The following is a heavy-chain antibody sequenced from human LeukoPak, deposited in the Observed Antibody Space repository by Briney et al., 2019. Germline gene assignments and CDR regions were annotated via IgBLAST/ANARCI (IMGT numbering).Heavy chain of an antibody. D-gene: IGHD2-21*01. CDR1: GGSVSSGSYY. J-gene: IGHJ4*02. CDR3: ARGTGLWFNFDY. Sequence: SETLSLTCTVSGGSVSSGSYYWSWIRQPPGKGLEWIGYIYYSGGTNYNPSLKSRVTISVDTSKNQFSLKLSSVTAADTAVCYCARGTGLWFNFDYWGQGTLVTVSS. V-gene: IGHV4-61*01. CDR2: IYYSGGT.